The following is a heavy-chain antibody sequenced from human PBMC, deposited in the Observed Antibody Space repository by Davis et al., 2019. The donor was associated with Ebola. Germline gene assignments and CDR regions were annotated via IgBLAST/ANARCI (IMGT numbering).Heavy chain of an antibody. V-gene: IGHV4-59*01. J-gene: IGHJ4*02. CDR1: GGSISNYY. CDR2: LYFSGST. D-gene: IGHD5-12*01. Sequence: MPSETLSLTCTVSGGSISNYYWSWIRQPPGKGLECIGYLYFSGSTNYNPSLKSRVTMSVDTSKNQFSLKLSSVTATDTAVYYCARGGVTTIYFDNWGQGTLVTVSS. CDR3: ARGGVTTIYFDN.